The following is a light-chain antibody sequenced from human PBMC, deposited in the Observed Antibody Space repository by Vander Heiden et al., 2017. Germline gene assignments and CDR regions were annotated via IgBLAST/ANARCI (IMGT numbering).Light chain of an antibody. CDR1: QSISSY. J-gene: IGKJ2*01. CDR3: QQRYSTPRT. Sequence: DIQMTQSPSSLSASVGDRVTITCRASQSISSYLNWYQQKPGKAPKLLIYAASSLQSGVPSRFSGSGSGTDFTLTISSLQPEDFATYYCQQRYSTPRTFGQRTKLEIK. CDR2: AAS. V-gene: IGKV1-39*01.